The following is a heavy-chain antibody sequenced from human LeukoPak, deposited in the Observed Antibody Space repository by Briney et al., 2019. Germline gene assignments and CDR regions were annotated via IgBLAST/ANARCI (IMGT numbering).Heavy chain of an antibody. J-gene: IGHJ4*02. V-gene: IGHV3-30*02. Sequence: GRSLSLSCAASGFTFRTSALYWVRQAPGKGLEWVAYIQYDRTNEQYAHSVKGRFRISRDNSNNILYLQMNSLRAEDTAVYYCAKDTTLTPQWGQGTLVTVSS. CDR3: AKDTTLTPQ. CDR2: IQYDRTNE. CDR1: GFTFRTSA. D-gene: IGHD4-17*01.